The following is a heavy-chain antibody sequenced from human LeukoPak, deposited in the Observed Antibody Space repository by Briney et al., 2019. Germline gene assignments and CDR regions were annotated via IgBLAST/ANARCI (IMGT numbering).Heavy chain of an antibody. Sequence: GESLKISCKGSGYSFTTYWIAWVRQMPGKGLEWMGIIYPSDSDTKYSPSFQGQVTISADKSISTAYLQWSSLKASDTAMYYCARHSTGLAPADYWGQGTLVTVSS. CDR2: IYPSDSDT. V-gene: IGHV5-51*01. CDR1: GYSFTTYW. J-gene: IGHJ4*02. CDR3: ARHSTGLAPADY. D-gene: IGHD3/OR15-3a*01.